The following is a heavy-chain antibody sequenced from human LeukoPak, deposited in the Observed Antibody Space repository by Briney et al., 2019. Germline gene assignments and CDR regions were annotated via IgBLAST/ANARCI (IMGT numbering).Heavy chain of an antibody. V-gene: IGHV3-21*01. CDR1: GFTFSSYS. Sequence: PGGSLRLSCAASGFTFSSYSMNWVRQAPGKGLEWVSSISSSSSYIYYADSVKGRFTISRDNAKNSLYLQMNSLRAEDTAVYYCARDDIVLVPAAASAEYFQHWGQGTLVTVSS. D-gene: IGHD2-2*01. CDR2: ISSSSSYI. CDR3: ARDDIVLVPAAASAEYFQH. J-gene: IGHJ1*01.